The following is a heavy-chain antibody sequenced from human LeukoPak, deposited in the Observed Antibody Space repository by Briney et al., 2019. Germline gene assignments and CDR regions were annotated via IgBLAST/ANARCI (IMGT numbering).Heavy chain of an antibody. CDR1: GFTVSSNY. CDR2: IYSGGST. CDR3: ARDDGAGGPFDP. D-gene: IGHD3-10*01. Sequence: GGSLRLSCAVSGFTVSSNYMNWVRQAPGKGLEWVSIIYSGGSTYYAESVKGRFTISRDNPKNTLYLQMNSLRAEDTAVYYCARDDGAGGPFDPWGQGTLVTVSS. J-gene: IGHJ5*02. V-gene: IGHV3-66*01.